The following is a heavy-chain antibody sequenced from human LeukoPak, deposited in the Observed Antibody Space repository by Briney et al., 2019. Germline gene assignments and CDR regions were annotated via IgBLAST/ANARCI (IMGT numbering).Heavy chain of an antibody. V-gene: IGHV1-69*13. J-gene: IGHJ4*02. CDR3: ARLCWGNQLAGFDS. D-gene: IGHD3-10*02. CDR2: IIPIFGTA. Sequence: SVKVSCKASGGTFISYAISWVRQAPGQGLEWMGGIIPIFGTANYAQKFQGRVTITADESTSTAYMELSSLRSEDTAVYYCARLCWGNQLAGFDSWGQGTLVTVSS. CDR1: GGTFISYA.